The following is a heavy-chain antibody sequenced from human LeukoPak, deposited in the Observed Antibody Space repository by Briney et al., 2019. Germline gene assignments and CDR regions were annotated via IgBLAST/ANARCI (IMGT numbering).Heavy chain of an antibody. CDR2: ISGSDGRT. J-gene: IGHJ4*02. CDR1: GFTFSTYA. CDR3: ARAADYYASGIFY. Sequence: GGSLRLSCVASGFTFSTYAMSWVRQAPGKGLEWVSAISGSDGRTYYADSVKGRFTISRDNSKNTLYLQMNSLRAEDTAVYYCARAADYYASGIFYWGQGTLVTVSS. V-gene: IGHV3-23*01. D-gene: IGHD3-10*01.